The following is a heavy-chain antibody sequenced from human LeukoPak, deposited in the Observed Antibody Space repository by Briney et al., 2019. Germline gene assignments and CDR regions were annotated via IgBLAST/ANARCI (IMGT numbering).Heavy chain of an antibody. D-gene: IGHD2-2*01. CDR3: ARDGAGGYCSSTRCYVFDP. Sequence: SVTVSCTASGGTFSSYAISWVRQAPGQGLEWMGRITPIFGTANYAQKFQGRVTITADKSTNTAYMELSSLRSEDTAVYYCARDGAGGYCSSTRCYVFDPWGQGTLVTVSS. CDR2: ITPIFGTA. J-gene: IGHJ5*02. V-gene: IGHV1-69*06. CDR1: GGTFSSYA.